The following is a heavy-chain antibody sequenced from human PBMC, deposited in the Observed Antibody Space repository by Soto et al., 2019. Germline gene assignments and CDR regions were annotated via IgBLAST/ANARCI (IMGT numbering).Heavy chain of an antibody. D-gene: IGHD3-22*01. Sequence: PGGSLRLSCEASGFTFSSYAMTWVRQAPGKGLEWVSAIGDSADSTYYADSVKGRFTISRDNSKNTLYLQMNSLRAEDTAVYYCAKALQNYYDSSGYYSDVDVWGQGTTVTAP. CDR2: IGDSADST. CDR1: GFTFSSYA. J-gene: IGHJ6*02. V-gene: IGHV3-23*01. CDR3: AKALQNYYDSSGYYSDVDV.